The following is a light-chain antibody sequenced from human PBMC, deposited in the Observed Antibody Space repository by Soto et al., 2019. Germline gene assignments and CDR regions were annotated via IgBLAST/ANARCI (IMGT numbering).Light chain of an antibody. Sequence: DIVLTQSPATLSLSPGERDTLSCRASQSVSSYLAWYQQKPGQAPRLLIYETSRRATGLPDRFIGSGSGTDYTPHISSLQSDDFAVYFCQQYNKWPPWTFGHGTKV. CDR1: QSVSSY. CDR3: QQYNKWPPWT. CDR2: ETS. J-gene: IGKJ1*01. V-gene: IGKV3-11*01.